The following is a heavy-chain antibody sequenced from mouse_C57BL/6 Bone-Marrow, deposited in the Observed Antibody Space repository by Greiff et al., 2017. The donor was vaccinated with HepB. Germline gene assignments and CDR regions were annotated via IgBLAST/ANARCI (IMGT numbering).Heavy chain of an antibody. J-gene: IGHJ2*01. CDR3: ARGGLAY. CDR1: GYTFTDYY. Sequence: VQLQQSGPELVKPGASVKISCKASGYTFTDYYMNWVKQSHGKSLEWIGDINPNNGGTSYNQKFKGKATLTVDKSSSTAYIELRSLTSEDSAVYYCARGGLAYWGQGTTLTVSS. CDR2: INPNNGGT. V-gene: IGHV1-26*01.